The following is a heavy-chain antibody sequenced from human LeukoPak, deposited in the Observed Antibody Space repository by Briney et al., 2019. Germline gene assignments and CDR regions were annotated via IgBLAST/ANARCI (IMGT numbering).Heavy chain of an antibody. CDR1: GYTLTGNL. Sequence: ASVKVSCRASGYTLTGNLLTWVHQAPGQGLEWMGWINPNSGGTNYAQRFQGRVTMTRDTSISTAYMELSRLGSDDTAVYYCARVGAAAADYFDYWGQGTLVTVSS. J-gene: IGHJ4*02. CDR2: INPNSGGT. V-gene: IGHV1-2*02. CDR3: ARVGAAAADYFDY. D-gene: IGHD6-13*01.